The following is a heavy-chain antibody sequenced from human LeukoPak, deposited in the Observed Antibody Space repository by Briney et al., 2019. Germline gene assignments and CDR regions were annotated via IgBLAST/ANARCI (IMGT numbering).Heavy chain of an antibody. V-gene: IGHV3-7*01. Sequence: GGSLRLSCAASGFTFSDYWMSWVRQAPGKGLEWVANIKQDGNGKYYVDSVKGRFTISRDNAKNSLYLQMNSLRAEDTAVYYCARDKGDYGEQDYWGQGTLVTVSS. D-gene: IGHD4-17*01. CDR2: IKQDGNGK. CDR1: GFTFSDYW. CDR3: ARDKGDYGEQDY. J-gene: IGHJ4*02.